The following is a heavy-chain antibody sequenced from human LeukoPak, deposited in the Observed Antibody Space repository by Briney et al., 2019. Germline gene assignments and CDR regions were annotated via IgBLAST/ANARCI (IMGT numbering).Heavy chain of an antibody. CDR1: GFTFSSYE. Sequence: GGSLRLSCAASGFTFSSYEMNWVRQAPGKGLEWVSYISRSGSSIYYADSVKGRFTISRDNAKNTLNLQMNSLRAEDTAVYYCANLTPAGPFDYWGQGTLVTVSS. CDR2: ISRSGSSI. J-gene: IGHJ4*02. CDR3: ANLTPAGPFDY. D-gene: IGHD6-19*01. V-gene: IGHV3-48*03.